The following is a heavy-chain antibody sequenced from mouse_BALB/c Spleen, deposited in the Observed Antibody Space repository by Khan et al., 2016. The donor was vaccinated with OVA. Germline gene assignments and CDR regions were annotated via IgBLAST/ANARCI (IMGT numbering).Heavy chain of an antibody. CDR3: AMEYYSGRPCYAMDY. D-gene: IGHD1-1*01. J-gene: IGHJ4*01. Sequence: DLVKPGASVKLSCKASGYTFTSYWINWIIQRPGQGLEWIGRIAPGSGSSSYNEMFKGKATLTLDTSSSTAYIQLSSLSSEDSAVYCCAMEYYSGRPCYAMDYWGQGTSVTVSS. CDR2: IAPGSGSS. CDR1: GYTFTSYW. V-gene: IGHV1S41*01.